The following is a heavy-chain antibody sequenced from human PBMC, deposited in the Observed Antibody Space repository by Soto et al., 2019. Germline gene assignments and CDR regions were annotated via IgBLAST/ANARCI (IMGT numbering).Heavy chain of an antibody. CDR1: GYTFTSYD. CDR3: ARNAGWRYQQTYIYGMDV. Sequence: QVQLVQSGAEVKKPGASVKVSCKASGYTFTSYDINWVRQATGQGLEWMGWMNPNSGNTGYAQKFQGRVTMTRNTSISTAYMELSSLRSEDTAVYYCARNAGWRYQQTYIYGMDVWGQGTTVTVSS. CDR2: MNPNSGNT. J-gene: IGHJ6*02. D-gene: IGHD2-2*01. V-gene: IGHV1-8*01.